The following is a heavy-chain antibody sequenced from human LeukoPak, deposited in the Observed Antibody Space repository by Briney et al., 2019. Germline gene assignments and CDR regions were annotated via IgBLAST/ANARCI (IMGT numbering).Heavy chain of an antibody. CDR1: GGSLSSSSYY. V-gene: IGHV4-39*07. D-gene: IGHD6-13*01. Sequence: SETLSLTCTVSGGSLSSSSYYWGWIRQPPGKGLEWIGSIYYSGSTYYNPSLKSRVTISIDTSKNQFSLKLSSVTAADTAVYYCARDAYRSIAAAGTDYWGQGTLVTVSS. CDR3: ARDAYRSIAAAGTDY. J-gene: IGHJ4*02. CDR2: IYYSGST.